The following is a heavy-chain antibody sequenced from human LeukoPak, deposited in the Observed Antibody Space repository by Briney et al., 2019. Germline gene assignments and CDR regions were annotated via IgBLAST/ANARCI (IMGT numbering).Heavy chain of an antibody. CDR2: IRGSNGDT. V-gene: IGHV1-18*01. J-gene: IGHJ4*02. CDR1: GYTFTSSG. Sequence: ASVKVSCKASGYTFTSSGISWVRQAPGQGLEWMGWIRGSNGDTNYAQNLQGRVTVTTDTSTSTAYMELRSLRSDDAAVYYCVRDAGYGDYGPDYWAKGPLVTVSS. D-gene: IGHD4-17*01. CDR3: VRDAGYGDYGPDY.